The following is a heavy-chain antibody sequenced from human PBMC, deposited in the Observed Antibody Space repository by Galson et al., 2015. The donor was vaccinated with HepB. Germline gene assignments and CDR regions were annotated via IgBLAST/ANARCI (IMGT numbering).Heavy chain of an antibody. D-gene: IGHD5-18*01. Sequence: SVKVSCKASGYTFTDYYMHWVRQAPGQGLEWMGWINPDSGGTNYAQKFQDRVTMTRDTSISAAYMELSRLRFDDTAVYYCTRGSGDDGYGAGFWGQGSLVTVSS. J-gene: IGHJ4*02. CDR1: GYTFTDYY. CDR3: TRGSGDDGYGAGF. V-gene: IGHV1-2*02. CDR2: INPDSGGT.